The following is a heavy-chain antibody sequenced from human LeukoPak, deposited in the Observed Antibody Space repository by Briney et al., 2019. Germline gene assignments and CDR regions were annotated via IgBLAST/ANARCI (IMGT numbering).Heavy chain of an antibody. V-gene: IGHV3-66*01. Sequence: GGSLRLSCAASGFTVSSNYMSWVRQAPGKGLEWVSVIYSGGSTYYADSVKGRFTISRDNSKNTLYLQMNSLRAEDTAVYYCARGSNLPGDSPWFDYWGQGTLVTVSS. CDR2: IYSGGST. CDR3: ARGSNLPGDSPWFDY. J-gene: IGHJ4*02. D-gene: IGHD4-17*01. CDR1: GFTVSSNY.